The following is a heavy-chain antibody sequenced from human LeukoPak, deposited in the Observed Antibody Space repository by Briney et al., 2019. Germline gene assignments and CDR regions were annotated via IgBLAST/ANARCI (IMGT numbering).Heavy chain of an antibody. Sequence: GGSLRLSCAASGFTFSSYAMSWVRQAPGKGLEWVANIKQDGSEKYYVDSVKGRFTISRDNAKNSLYLQMNSLRAGDTAVYYCARESYNWNYDYWGQGTLVTVS. V-gene: IGHV3-7*01. J-gene: IGHJ4*02. CDR3: ARESYNWNYDY. CDR1: GFTFSSYA. CDR2: IKQDGSEK. D-gene: IGHD1-7*01.